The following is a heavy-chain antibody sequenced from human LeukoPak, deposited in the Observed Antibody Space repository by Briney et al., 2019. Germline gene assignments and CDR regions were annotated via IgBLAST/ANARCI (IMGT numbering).Heavy chain of an antibody. CDR1: GYTFTSYG. CDR2: ISAYNGNT. Sequence: ASVKVSCKASGYTFTSYGISWVRQAPGQGLEWMGWISAYNGNTNYAQKLQGRVTMTTDTSTSTAYMELRSLRSDDTAVYYCARDPDSSGWSGSLYYYYYGMDVWGQGTTVTVS. CDR3: ARDPDSSGWSGSLYYYYYGMDV. D-gene: IGHD6-19*01. J-gene: IGHJ6*02. V-gene: IGHV1-18*01.